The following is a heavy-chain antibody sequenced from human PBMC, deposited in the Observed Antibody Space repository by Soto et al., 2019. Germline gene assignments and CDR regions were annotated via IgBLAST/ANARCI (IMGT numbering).Heavy chain of an antibody. J-gene: IGHJ3*02. CDR1: GFTFSSYS. Sequence: PGGSLRLSCAASGFTFSSYSVNWVRQAPGKGLEWVSYISSSSSTIYYADSVKGRFTISRDNAKNSLYLQMNSLRDEDTAVYYCARDTYYYDSSGYYYPHAAFDIWGQGTMVTVSS. CDR3: ARDTYYYDSSGYYYPHAAFDI. CDR2: ISSSSSTI. V-gene: IGHV3-48*02. D-gene: IGHD3-22*01.